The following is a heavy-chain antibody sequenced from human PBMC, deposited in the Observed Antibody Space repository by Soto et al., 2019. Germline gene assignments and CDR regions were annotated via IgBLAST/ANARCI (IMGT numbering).Heavy chain of an antibody. D-gene: IGHD6-19*01. CDR2: INYSGNT. CDR3: ARSVYSSGWPVY. CDR1: GGSISSSNYY. Sequence: SETLSLTCTVSGGSISSSNYYWGWIRQSPGKGLEWIGSINYSGNTYYNPSLTGRVTISLDTSKNQFSLKLSSVTAADTAVYYCARSVYSSGWPVYWGQGTLVTVSS. J-gene: IGHJ4*02. V-gene: IGHV4-39*07.